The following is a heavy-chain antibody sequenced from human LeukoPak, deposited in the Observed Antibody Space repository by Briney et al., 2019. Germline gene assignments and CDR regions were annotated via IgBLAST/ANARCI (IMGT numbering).Heavy chain of an antibody. CDR3: ARDLFVVTRRDAFNI. V-gene: IGHV4-4*07. J-gene: IGHJ3*02. CDR2: IYSSGST. D-gene: IGHD4-23*01. CDR1: GVSLDEYY. Sequence: PSETLSLTCSVSGVSLDEYYWYWIRQSAGKRLEWIGRIYSSGSTNYAPSLKSRVTMSIDTSKRHLSLKLSSVTAADTALYYCARDLFVVTRRDAFNIWGQGTMVTVSS.